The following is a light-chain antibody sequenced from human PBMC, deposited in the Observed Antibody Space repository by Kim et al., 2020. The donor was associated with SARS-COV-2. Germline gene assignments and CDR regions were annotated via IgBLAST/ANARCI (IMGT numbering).Light chain of an antibody. Sequence: SPGERATLSCRASQSVSSYLAWYQQKPGQAPRLLIYDASNRATGIPARFSGSGSGTDFTLTISSLEPEDFAVYYCQHRSNWPPVTFGGGTKVDIK. CDR1: QSVSSY. V-gene: IGKV3-11*01. CDR3: QHRSNWPPVT. J-gene: IGKJ4*01. CDR2: DAS.